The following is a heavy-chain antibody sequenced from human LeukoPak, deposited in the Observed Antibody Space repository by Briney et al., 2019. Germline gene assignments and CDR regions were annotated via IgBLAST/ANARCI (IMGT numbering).Heavy chain of an antibody. CDR2: IFHSGTT. CDR1: GGSISSTHW. D-gene: IGHD6-13*01. J-gene: IGHJ4*02. CDR3: AGDAYSSSWYYFDY. V-gene: IGHV4-4*02. Sequence: SQTLSLTCAVSGGSISSTHWWNWVRQPPGKGLEWIGEIFHSGTTNYNPSLKSRVTMSVDTSKNQFSLKLSSVTAADTAVYYCAGDAYSSSWYYFDYWGQGTLVTVSS.